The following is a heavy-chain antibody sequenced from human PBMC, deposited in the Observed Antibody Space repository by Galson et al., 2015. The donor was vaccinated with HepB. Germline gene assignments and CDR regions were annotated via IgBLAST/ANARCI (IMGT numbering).Heavy chain of an antibody. CDR1: GGPFKFYG. D-gene: IGHD2-15*01. CDR3: ARGGYCSSGSCYGNWFDS. CDR2: IIPLFGTS. Sequence: SVKVSCKASGGPFKFYGISWIRQAPGQGLEWMGAIIPLFGTSTYAQKFQGRVTITADEITSTAYMNMSSLSSEDTAVYYCARGGYCSSGSCYGNWFDSWGQGTLITVSA. V-gene: IGHV1-69*13. J-gene: IGHJ5*01.